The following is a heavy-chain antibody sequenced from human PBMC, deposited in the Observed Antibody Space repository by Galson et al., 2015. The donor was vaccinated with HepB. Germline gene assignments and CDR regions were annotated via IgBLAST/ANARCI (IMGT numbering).Heavy chain of an antibody. Sequence: SLRLSCAASGFIFGIHWMMWVRQAPGKGLQWVANIKSDGTEQYYVDSVEGRFTISRDNAKNSLYLEMNSLSVEDTARYYCARDGLPHARVYWGRGTLVTVSS. D-gene: IGHD3/OR15-3a*01. CDR3: ARDGLPHARVY. J-gene: IGHJ4*02. CDR1: GFIFGIHW. CDR2: IKSDGTEQ. V-gene: IGHV3-7*03.